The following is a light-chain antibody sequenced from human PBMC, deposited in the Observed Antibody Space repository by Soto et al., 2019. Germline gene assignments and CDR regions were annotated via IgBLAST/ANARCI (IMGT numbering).Light chain of an antibody. Sequence: SALTQPPSAYGAHGRAVAISSTGTSSDVGGYNYVSWYQQHPGKAPKLMIYEVNKRPSGVPDRFSGSKSGNTASLTISGLQAEDEADYFCCSYAGGYTYLFGTGTKV. V-gene: IGLV2-8*01. CDR1: SSDVGGYNY. CDR3: CSYAGGYTYL. CDR2: EVN. J-gene: IGLJ1*01.